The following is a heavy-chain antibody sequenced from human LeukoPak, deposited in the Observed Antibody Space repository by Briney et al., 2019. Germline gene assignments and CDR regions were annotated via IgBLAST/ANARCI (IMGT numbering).Heavy chain of an antibody. CDR2: VYYSGST. J-gene: IGHJ4*02. CDR3: ASDKSCFSFDY. CDR1: GDSISSRSYS. V-gene: IGHV4-39*01. D-gene: IGHD3-22*01. Sequence: NTSETLLLTCTVSGDSISSRSYSWGWIRQPPGKGLEWIGSVYYSGSTYYNSSLKSRVTISVDTSKNQFSLSLSSVTAADTAVYYCASDKSCFSFDYWGQGTLVTVSS.